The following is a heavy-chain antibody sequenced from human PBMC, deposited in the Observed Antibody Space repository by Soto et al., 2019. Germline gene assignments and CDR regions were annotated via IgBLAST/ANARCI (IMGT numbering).Heavy chain of an antibody. D-gene: IGHD6-6*01. V-gene: IGHV3-21*01. CDR2: ISSSSSYI. J-gene: IGHJ4*02. CDR1: GFTFSSYS. Sequence: EVQLVESGGGLVKPGGSLRLSCAASGFTFSSYSMNWVRQAPGKGLEWVSSISSSSSYIYYADSVKGRFTISRDNAKNSLYLQMNSLRAEDTAVYYCASDPLGTYSSSSHWGQGTLVTVSS. CDR3: ASDPLGTYSSSSH.